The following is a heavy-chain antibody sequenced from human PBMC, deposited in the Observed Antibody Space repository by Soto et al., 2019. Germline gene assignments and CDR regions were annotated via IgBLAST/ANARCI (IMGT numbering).Heavy chain of an antibody. CDR3: AREGGSSGHAGTFKH. J-gene: IGHJ1*01. CDR2: IGNDGTAT. Sequence: QVQLVEWGGGVVQGGGSLRLSCAASGFTFSSYPMHWVRQAPGRGLEWVAGIGNDGTATHLPASVKVRFTVSRDNPMNTVYLQMDSLRADDTSVYYCAREGGSSGHAGTFKHCGQGTLVTVSS. V-gene: IGHV3-30*04. D-gene: IGHD2-15*01. CDR1: GFTFSSYP.